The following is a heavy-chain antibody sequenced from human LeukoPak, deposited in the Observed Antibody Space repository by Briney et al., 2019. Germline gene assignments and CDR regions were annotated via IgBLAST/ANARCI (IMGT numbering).Heavy chain of an antibody. CDR3: ARDMGREVYSSSPDY. J-gene: IGHJ4*02. D-gene: IGHD6-13*01. CDR2: ISSSGSTI. V-gene: IGHV3-11*01. Sequence: PGGSLRLSCAASGFTFSDYYMSWIRQAPGKGLEWVSYISSSGSTIYYADSVKGRFTTSRDNAKNSLYLQMNSLRAEDTAVYYCARDMGREVYSSSPDYWGQGTLVTVSS. CDR1: GFTFSDYY.